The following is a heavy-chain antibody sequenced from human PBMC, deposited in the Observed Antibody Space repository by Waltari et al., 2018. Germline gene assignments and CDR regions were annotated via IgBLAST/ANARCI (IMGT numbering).Heavy chain of an antibody. V-gene: IGHV3-9*03. D-gene: IGHD6-6*01. Sequence: EVQVVESGGGLVQPGRSLRLSCAASGFIFENYAMPWVRQAPGKGVEWVAGIRWNSGSIHYADSVKGRFTISRDNAKKSLYLLMNSLRPEDMALYYCAKGDLYTSLSGHFDYWGQGTPVTVSS. J-gene: IGHJ4*02. CDR3: AKGDLYTSLSGHFDY. CDR2: IRWNSGSI. CDR1: GFIFENYA.